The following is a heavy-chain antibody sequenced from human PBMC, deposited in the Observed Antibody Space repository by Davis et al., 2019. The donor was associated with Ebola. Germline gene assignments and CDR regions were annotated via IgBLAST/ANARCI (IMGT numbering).Heavy chain of an antibody. CDR1: GFTFSSYS. J-gene: IGHJ4*02. V-gene: IGHV3-21*01. CDR3: ARDWKWLVDY. D-gene: IGHD6-19*01. Sequence: PGGSLRLSCAASGFTFSSYSMNWVRQAPGKGLEWVSSISSSSSYIYYADSVKGRFTISRDNSKDTVYLHMNNLRPEDTAVYYCARDWKWLVDYWGQGTLVIVSS. CDR2: ISSSSSYI.